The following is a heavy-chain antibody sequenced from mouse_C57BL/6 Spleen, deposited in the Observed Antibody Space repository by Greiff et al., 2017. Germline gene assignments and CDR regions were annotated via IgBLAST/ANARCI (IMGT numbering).Heavy chain of an antibody. J-gene: IGHJ4*01. CDR2: IYPGSGNT. D-gene: IGHD2-5*01. CDR1: GYTFTDYY. Sequence: VQWVESGPELVKPGASVKISCKASGYTFTDYYIHWVKQRPGQGLEWIGWIYPGSGNTKYNEKFKGKATLTVDTSSSTAYMQLSSLTSEDSAVYFCARSLAYYSNYGEYYAMDYWGQGTSVTVSS. V-gene: IGHV1-84*01. CDR3: ARSLAYYSNYGEYYAMDY.